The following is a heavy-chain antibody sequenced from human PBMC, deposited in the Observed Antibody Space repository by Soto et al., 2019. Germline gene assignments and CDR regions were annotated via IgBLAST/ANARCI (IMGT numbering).Heavy chain of an antibody. J-gene: IGHJ4*02. V-gene: IGHV3-23*01. D-gene: IGHD6-6*01. CDR3: AKRSSSSTFDY. CDR1: EFTFSSYA. Sequence: GGSLRLSCAASEFTFSSYAMSWVRQAPGKGLEWVSIISGSDDSTYYADSVKGRFTISRDNSKNTLYLQMNSLRAEDTAVYYCAKRSSSSTFDYWGQGTLVTVSS. CDR2: ISGSDDST.